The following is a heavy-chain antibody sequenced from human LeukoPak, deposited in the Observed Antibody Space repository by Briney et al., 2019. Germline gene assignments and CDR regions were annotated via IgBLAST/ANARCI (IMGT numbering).Heavy chain of an antibody. CDR1: GFTFSSYA. V-gene: IGHV3-30-3*01. Sequence: PGGSLRLSCAASGFTFSSYAMHWVRQAPGKGLEWVAVISFDLNSKYYSDSVKGRFTISRDNSKNTVYLQMNSLRPDDTAVYFCVREDYYGWGSSPTFYFDYWGQGTLVTVSS. CDR2: ISFDLNSK. CDR3: VREDYYGWGSSPTFYFDY. J-gene: IGHJ4*02. D-gene: IGHD3-10*01.